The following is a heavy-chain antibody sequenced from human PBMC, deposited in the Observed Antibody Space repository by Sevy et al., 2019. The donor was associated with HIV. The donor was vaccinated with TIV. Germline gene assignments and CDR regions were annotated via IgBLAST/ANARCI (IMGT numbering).Heavy chain of an antibody. CDR2: ISWNSGSI. J-gene: IGHJ3*02. V-gene: IGHV3-9*01. CDR1: GFTFDDYA. CDR3: AKDGDSISWYGGAFDI. D-gene: IGHD6-13*01. Sequence: GGSLRLSCAASGFTFDDYAMHWVRQAPGKGLEWVSGISWNSGSIGYADSVKGRFTISRDNAKNSLYLQMNSLRAEDTALYYCAKDGDSISWYGGAFDIWGQGTMVTVSS.